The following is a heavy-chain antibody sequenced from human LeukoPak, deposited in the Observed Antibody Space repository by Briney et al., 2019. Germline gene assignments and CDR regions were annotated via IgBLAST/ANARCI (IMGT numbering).Heavy chain of an antibody. CDR2: ISSHGHSQ. Sequence: GGSLRLSCAASRLTFSSSVIHWVRQAPGKRLEWVAVISSHGHSQYYADSVKDRFTISRDNSKNTQYLQINSLREDDTAIYYCARERGVLDAFDIWGQGTIVTVFS. CDR1: RLTFSSSV. CDR3: ARERGVLDAFDI. D-gene: IGHD3-16*01. J-gene: IGHJ3*02. V-gene: IGHV3-30-3*01.